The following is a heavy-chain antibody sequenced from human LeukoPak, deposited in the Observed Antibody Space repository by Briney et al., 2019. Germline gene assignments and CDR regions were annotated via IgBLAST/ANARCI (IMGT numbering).Heavy chain of an antibody. CDR1: GFTFRNHG. CDR2: IGYDESKK. Sequence: PGGSLRLSCVASGFTFRNHGMQWVRQAPGRGLEWVALIGYDESKKYYADSVKGRFTISRDNSKNTLYLQMNSLRAEDTAVYYCAKFFGVITRGAFDIWGQGTMVTVSS. J-gene: IGHJ3*02. D-gene: IGHD3-3*01. V-gene: IGHV3-30*02. CDR3: AKFFGVITRGAFDI.